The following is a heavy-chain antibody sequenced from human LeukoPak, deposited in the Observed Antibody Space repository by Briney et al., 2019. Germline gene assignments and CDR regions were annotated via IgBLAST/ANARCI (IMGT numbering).Heavy chain of an antibody. V-gene: IGHV1-2*02. Sequence: ASVKVSCKASGYTFTGYYMHWVRQAPGQGLEWMGWINPNSGGTNYAQKFQGRVTMTRDTSISTAYMELSRLRSDDTAVYYCAREGTAPWRGVRGVMWYWGQGTLVTVSS. CDR1: GYTFTGYY. CDR2: INPNSGGT. J-gene: IGHJ4*02. CDR3: AREGTAPWRGVRGVMWY. D-gene: IGHD3-10*01.